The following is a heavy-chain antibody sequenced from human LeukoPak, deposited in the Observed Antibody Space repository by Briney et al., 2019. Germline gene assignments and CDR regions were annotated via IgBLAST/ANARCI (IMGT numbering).Heavy chain of an antibody. CDR2: IYYSGTT. Sequence: SETLSLTCTVSGGSISSGDYYWSWLRQPPGKGLEWIGYIYYSGTTNYNPSLKSRVTMSVDTSKNQFSLKLSSVTAADTAVYYCAREDPQTTVPEGMDVWGQGTTVTVSS. D-gene: IGHD4-17*01. CDR1: GGSISSGDYY. J-gene: IGHJ6*02. V-gene: IGHV4-61*08. CDR3: AREDPQTTVPEGMDV.